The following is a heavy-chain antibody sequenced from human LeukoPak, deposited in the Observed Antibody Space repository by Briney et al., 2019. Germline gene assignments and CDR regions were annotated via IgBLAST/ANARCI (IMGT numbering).Heavy chain of an antibody. CDR3: AKVAAAGLISS. D-gene: IGHD6-13*01. V-gene: IGHV4-59*01. Sequence: SETLSLTCTVPGGSISSYYWSWIRQPPGKGLEWIGYIYYSGSSNYSPSLKSRVTISVDTSKNQFSLKLSSVTAADTAVYYCAKVAAAGLISSWGQGTLVTVSS. CDR2: IYYSGSS. J-gene: IGHJ4*02. CDR1: GGSISSYY.